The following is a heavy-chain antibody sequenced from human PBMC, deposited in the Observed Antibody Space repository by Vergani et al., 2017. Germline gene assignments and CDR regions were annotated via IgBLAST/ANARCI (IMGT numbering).Heavy chain of an antibody. CDR3: TKVSRGYTGYFFDY. D-gene: IGHD5-12*01. CDR1: GFTIRNYA. CDR2: VSGSSATP. V-gene: IGHV3-23*04. J-gene: IGHJ4*02. Sequence: EVQMVESGGGLVKPGGSLRLSCAASGFTIRNYAMTWVRQAPGKGLEWVSSVSGSSATPYYADSVKGRFIISRDNSKNTLHLQMNSLRADDTAVYYCTKVSRGYTGYFFDYWGQGTLAIVSS.